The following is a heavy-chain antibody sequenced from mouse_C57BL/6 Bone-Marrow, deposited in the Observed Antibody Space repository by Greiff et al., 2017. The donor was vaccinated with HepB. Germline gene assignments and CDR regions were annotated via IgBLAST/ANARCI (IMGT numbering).Heavy chain of an antibody. CDR3: ARSYYSNYLDY. CDR1: GFTFTDYY. D-gene: IGHD2-5*01. J-gene: IGHJ2*01. Sequence: DVKLVESGGGLVQPGGSLSLSCAASGFTFTDYYMSWVRQPPGKALEWLGFIRNKANGYTTEYSASVKGRFTISRDNSQSILYLQMNALRAEDSATYYCARSYYSNYLDYWGQGTTLTVSS. V-gene: IGHV7-3*01. CDR2: IRNKANGYTT.